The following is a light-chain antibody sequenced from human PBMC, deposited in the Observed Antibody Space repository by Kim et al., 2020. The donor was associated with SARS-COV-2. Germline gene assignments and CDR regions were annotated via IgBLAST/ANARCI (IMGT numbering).Light chain of an antibody. CDR1: VLAKKY. CDR3: YSAADNNLGV. J-gene: IGLJ2*01. V-gene: IGLV3-27*01. CDR2: KDS. Sequence: SYELTQPSSVSVSPGQTARITCSGDVLAKKYARWFQQKPGQAPVLVIYKDSERPSGIPERFSGSSSGTTGTLTISGAQVEDEADYYCYSAADNNLGVFGGGTQWTVL.